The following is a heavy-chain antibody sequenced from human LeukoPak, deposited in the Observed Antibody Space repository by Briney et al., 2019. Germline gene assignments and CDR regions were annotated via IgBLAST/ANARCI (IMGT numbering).Heavy chain of an antibody. D-gene: IGHD3-3*01. CDR3: ARTAFGVVINYFDY. CDR1: GYTFTSYD. V-gene: IGHV1-8*01. J-gene: IGHJ4*02. CDR2: MNPNSGNT. Sequence: ASVKVSCKASGYTFTSYDINWVRQATGQGLEWMGWMNPNSGNTGYAQKFQGRVTITRNTSISTAYMELSSLRSEDTAVYYCARTAFGVVINYFDYWGQGTLVTVSS.